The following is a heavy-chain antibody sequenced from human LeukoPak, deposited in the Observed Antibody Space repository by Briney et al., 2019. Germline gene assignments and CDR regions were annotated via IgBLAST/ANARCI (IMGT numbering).Heavy chain of an antibody. CDR3: ARGGSGSGYLYYFDS. V-gene: IGHV1-2*06. CDR2: INSNSGGT. Sequence: GASVKVSCKASGYSFSDYSMHWVRQAPGQGLEWMGRINSNSGGTSYAQNFQGRVTMTRDTSISTAYMEVSGLTSDDTAVYCCARGGSGSGYLYYFDSWGQGTLVSVSS. D-gene: IGHD3-10*01. CDR1: GYSFSDYS. J-gene: IGHJ4*02.